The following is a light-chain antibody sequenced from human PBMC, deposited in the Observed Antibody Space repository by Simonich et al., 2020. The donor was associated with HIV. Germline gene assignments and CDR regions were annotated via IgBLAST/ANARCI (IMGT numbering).Light chain of an antibody. Sequence: QSVLTQPPSASGTPGQRVTISCSGRSSNIGSNYVYWYQQVPGTAPKLLIYRNNQRPSGVPVRFSVSKSGTSASLAISGLRSEDESDYYCAAWDDSLNGWVFGGGTKLTVL. CDR2: RNN. J-gene: IGLJ3*02. V-gene: IGLV1-47*01. CDR1: SSNIGSNY. CDR3: AAWDDSLNGWV.